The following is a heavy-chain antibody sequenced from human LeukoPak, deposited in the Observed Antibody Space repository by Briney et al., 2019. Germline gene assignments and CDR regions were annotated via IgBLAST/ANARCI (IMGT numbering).Heavy chain of an antibody. CDR3: ARDPTYYDFWSGYYAKEGFDP. J-gene: IGHJ5*02. D-gene: IGHD3-3*01. CDR1: GYTFTGYY. Sequence: ASVKVSCKASGYTFTGYYMHWVRQAPGQGLEWMGWINPNSGGTNYAQKFQGRVTMTRDTSISTAYMELSRLRSDDTAVYYCARDPTYYDFWSGYYAKEGFDPWGQGTLVTVPS. CDR2: INPNSGGT. V-gene: IGHV1-2*02.